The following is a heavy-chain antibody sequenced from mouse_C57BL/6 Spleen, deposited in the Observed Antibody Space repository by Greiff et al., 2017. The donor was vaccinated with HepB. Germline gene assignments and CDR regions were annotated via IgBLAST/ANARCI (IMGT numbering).Heavy chain of an antibody. V-gene: IGHV6-6*01. CDR3: TRPGPYDYWYFDV. D-gene: IGHD2-3*01. CDR2: IRNKANNHAT. CDR1: GFTFSDAW. Sequence: EVKVEESGGGLVQPGGSMKLSCAASGFTFSDAWMDWVRQSPEKGLEWVAEIRNKANNHATYYAESVKGRFTISRDDSKSSVYLQMNSLRAEDTGIYYCTRPGPYDYWYFDVWGTGTTVTVSS. J-gene: IGHJ1*03.